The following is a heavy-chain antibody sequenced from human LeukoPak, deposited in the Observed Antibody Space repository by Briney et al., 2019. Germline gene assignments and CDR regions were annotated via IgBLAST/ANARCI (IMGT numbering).Heavy chain of an antibody. V-gene: IGHV3-30*02. CDR3: AKSQLMVRGVIGY. CDR2: IRYDGSNK. Sequence: AGGSLRLSCAASGFTFSSYGMHWVRQAPGKGLEGVAFIRYDGSNKYYADSVKGRFTISRDNSKNTLYLQMNSLRAEDTAVYYCAKSQLMVRGVIGYWGQGTLVTVSS. J-gene: IGHJ4*02. D-gene: IGHD3-10*01. CDR1: GFTFSSYG.